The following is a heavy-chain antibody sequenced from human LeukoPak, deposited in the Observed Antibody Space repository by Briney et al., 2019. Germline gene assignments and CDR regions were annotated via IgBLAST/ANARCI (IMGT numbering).Heavy chain of an antibody. CDR3: ARGGGYGSSPLK. Sequence: SQTLSLTCTVSGGSISSYYWSWIRQPPGKGLEWIGYIYASGSTNYNPSLRSRVTISVDTSKNQFSLKLSSVTAADTAVYYCARGGGYGSSPLKWGQGTLVTVSS. J-gene: IGHJ4*02. CDR1: GGSISSYY. D-gene: IGHD6-6*01. CDR2: IYASGST. V-gene: IGHV4-4*09.